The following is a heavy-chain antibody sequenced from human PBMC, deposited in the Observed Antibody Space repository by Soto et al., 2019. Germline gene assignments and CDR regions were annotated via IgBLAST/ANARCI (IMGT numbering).Heavy chain of an antibody. J-gene: IGHJ4*02. CDR1: GFTFSTYG. D-gene: IGHD3-9*01. CDR3: VRVFDTYYFDL. V-gene: IGHV3-33*01. CDR2: VWFDGSKK. Sequence: QVQVVESGGGVVQPGRSLRLSCAASGFTFSTYGMHWVRQAPGKGLEWVALVWFDGSKKYYADSVKGRFTISRDNSKDTLHLQMNSLRAEDTAVYYCVRVFDTYYFDLWGQGTLVTVST.